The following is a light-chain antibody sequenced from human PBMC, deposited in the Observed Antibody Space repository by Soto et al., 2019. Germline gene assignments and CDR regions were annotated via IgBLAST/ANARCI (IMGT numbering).Light chain of an antibody. Sequence: QSVLTQPASVSGSPGQSITISCTGTSSVVGGYNFVSWYQHHPGKAPKLIIYDVSNRPSGVSNRFSGSKSGNTASLTISGLQAEVEADYYCTSYTSSITYVFGTGTKVTVL. J-gene: IGLJ1*01. CDR3: TSYTSSITYV. V-gene: IGLV2-14*03. CDR1: SSVVGGYNF. CDR2: DVS.